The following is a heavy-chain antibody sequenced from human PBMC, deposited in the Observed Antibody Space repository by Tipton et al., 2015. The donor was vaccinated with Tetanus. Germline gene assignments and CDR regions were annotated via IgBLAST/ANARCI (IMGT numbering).Heavy chain of an antibody. V-gene: IGHV5-10-1*01. CDR1: GYSFTSYW. CDR2: IDPSDSYT. J-gene: IGHJ6*02. Sequence: QLVQSGAEVKKPGESLRISCKGSGYSFTSYWISWVRQMPGKGLEWMGRIDPSDSYTNYSPSFQGHVTISADKSISTAYPQWSSLKASDTAMYYCARGIAARNYYYYGMDVWGQGTTVTVSS. CDR3: ARGIAARNYYYYGMDV. D-gene: IGHD6-6*01.